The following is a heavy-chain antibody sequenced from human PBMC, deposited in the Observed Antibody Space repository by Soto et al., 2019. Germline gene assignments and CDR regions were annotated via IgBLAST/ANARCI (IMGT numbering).Heavy chain of an antibody. Sequence: SETLSLTCNMSGNSYSISTYSWSWIRQPPGKALQWIGFIYQSGVTSYNPSLASRVSISLDRSNNQCSLKLKSVTAADTAVYFCAGMPYTSGLRFDPWGPGTLVTVSS. V-gene: IGHV4-30-2*01. CDR3: AGMPYTSGLRFDP. J-gene: IGHJ5*02. D-gene: IGHD6-19*01. CDR2: IYQSGVT. CDR1: GNSYSISTYS.